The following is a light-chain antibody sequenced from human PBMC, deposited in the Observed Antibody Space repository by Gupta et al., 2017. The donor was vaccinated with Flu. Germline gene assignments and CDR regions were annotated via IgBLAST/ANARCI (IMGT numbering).Light chain of an antibody. V-gene: IGLV2-14*01. J-gene: IGLJ3*02. CDR1: SSDVRGYKY. CDR2: DVG. CDR3: SSSNNTQTCGV. Sequence: QSARTQPPSGSWSPGRSITISCTGTSSDVRGYKYVSWYHQHPGTAPKLMIFDVGKRPAGVPERFSGSKSGNTASLTITGLQVGDEAYYYCSSSNNTQTCGVFGGGTRLTVL.